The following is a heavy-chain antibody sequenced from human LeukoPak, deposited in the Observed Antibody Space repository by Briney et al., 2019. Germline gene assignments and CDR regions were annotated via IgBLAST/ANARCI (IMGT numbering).Heavy chain of an antibody. V-gene: IGHV3-21*01. D-gene: IGHD3-10*01. CDR2: ISSSSSYI. CDR3: AKDTGILEWFGELSNFDY. CDR1: GFTFSSYS. Sequence: GGSLRLSCAASGFTFSSYSMNWVRQAPGKGLEWVSSISSSSSYIYYADSVKGRFTISRDNAKNSLYLQMNSLRAEDTAVYYRAKDTGILEWFGELSNFDYWGQGTLLTVSS. J-gene: IGHJ4*02.